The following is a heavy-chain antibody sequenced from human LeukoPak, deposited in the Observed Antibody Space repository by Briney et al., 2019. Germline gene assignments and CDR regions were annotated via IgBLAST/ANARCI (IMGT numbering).Heavy chain of an antibody. Sequence: SETLSLTCAVSGYSISSGYYWGWIRQPPGKGLEWIGSINHSGSTYYNPSLKSRVTISVDTSKNQFSLKLSSVTAADTAVYYCARDLSSGTAMDSYFDYWGQGTLVTVSS. CDR1: GYSISSGYY. V-gene: IGHV4-38-2*02. J-gene: IGHJ4*02. CDR3: ARDLSSGTAMDSYFDY. D-gene: IGHD5-18*01. CDR2: INHSGST.